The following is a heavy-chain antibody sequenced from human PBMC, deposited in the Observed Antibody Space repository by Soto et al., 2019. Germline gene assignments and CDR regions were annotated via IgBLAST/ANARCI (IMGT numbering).Heavy chain of an antibody. Sequence: QVQLVQSGAEVKKPGASVKVSCKASGYTFTSYAMHWVRQAPGQRLEWMGWINAGNGNTKYSQKFHGRVTITRDTSASTAYMELRSLRSEDTAVYYCAREQGCSSTSCYAGFDYWGQGTLVTVSS. V-gene: IGHV1-3*01. D-gene: IGHD2-2*01. CDR1: GYTFTSYA. CDR2: INAGNGNT. CDR3: AREQGCSSTSCYAGFDY. J-gene: IGHJ4*02.